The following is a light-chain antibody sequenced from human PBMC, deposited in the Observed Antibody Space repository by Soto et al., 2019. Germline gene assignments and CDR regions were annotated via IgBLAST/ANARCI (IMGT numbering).Light chain of an antibody. CDR2: AAS. J-gene: IGKJ1*01. CDR3: LQTYYAPWT. Sequence: DIQMTQSPSSLSASVGDRVTITCRASQSISTYLNWFQQRPGKAPKLLIYAASSLQSGVPSRFSGSGSGTDFTLTISSLQPEDFATYYCLQTYYAPWTFGQGTKVEIK. CDR1: QSISTY. V-gene: IGKV1-39*01.